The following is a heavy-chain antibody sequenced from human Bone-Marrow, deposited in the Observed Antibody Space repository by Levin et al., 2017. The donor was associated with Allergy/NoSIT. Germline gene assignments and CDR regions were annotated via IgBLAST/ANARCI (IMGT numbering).Heavy chain of an antibody. D-gene: IGHD3-3*01. CDR3: ARELPYDFWSRGFDP. V-gene: IGHV3-53*01. CDR1: GFTVSSNY. J-gene: IGHJ5*02. CDR2: IYSGGST. Sequence: GGSLRLSCAASGFTVSSNYMSWVRQAPGKGLEWVSVIYSGGSTYYADSVKGRFTISRDNSKNTLYLQMNSLRAEDTAVYYCARELPYDFWSRGFDPWGQGTLVTVSS.